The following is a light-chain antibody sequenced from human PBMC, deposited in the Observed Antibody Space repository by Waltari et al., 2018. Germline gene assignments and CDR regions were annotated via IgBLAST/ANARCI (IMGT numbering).Light chain of an antibody. Sequence: QSALTQPASVSGSPGQSISISCTGSSSDIGAPKYVSWFRQFPGEAPKLLIYEVINRPSGVSNRFSGSKSGNTASLTISGLHFEDEAEYYCFSYAGRFSYVFGTGTTVTVL. CDR1: SSDIGAPKY. CDR3: FSYAGRFSYV. V-gene: IGLV2-14*01. CDR2: EVI. J-gene: IGLJ1*01.